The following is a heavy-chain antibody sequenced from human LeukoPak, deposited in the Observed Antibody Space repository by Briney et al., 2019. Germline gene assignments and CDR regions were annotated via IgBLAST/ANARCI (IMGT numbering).Heavy chain of an antibody. CDR1: GNTFTSYV. D-gene: IGHD3-22*01. Sequence: ASVKVSCKASGNTFTSYVINWVRQAPGQGLEWMGWISGYTGDTNYAQKLQGRVTMTTDTATSTPYMELSILRSDGTAVYYCARDFGSAAYDGAFDIWGQGTMVTVSS. CDR3: ARDFGSAAYDGAFDI. V-gene: IGHV1-18*01. CDR2: ISGYTGDT. J-gene: IGHJ3*02.